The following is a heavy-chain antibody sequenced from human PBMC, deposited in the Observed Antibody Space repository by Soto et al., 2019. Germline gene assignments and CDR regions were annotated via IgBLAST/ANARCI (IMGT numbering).Heavy chain of an antibody. V-gene: IGHV3-30*18. J-gene: IGHJ4*02. CDR2: ISNDGTNT. Sequence: GSRLVSCAVPGFTFGGDGTDWVRQAPGKGLEWVAVISNDGTNTYYVDSVKGRFTISRDNSKNTLDLQMNSLRAEDTAVYYCAKDRVSEHTSGWPQGHWGQGTPVTV. CDR3: AKDRVSEHTSGWPQGH. D-gene: IGHD6-19*01. CDR1: GFTFGGDG.